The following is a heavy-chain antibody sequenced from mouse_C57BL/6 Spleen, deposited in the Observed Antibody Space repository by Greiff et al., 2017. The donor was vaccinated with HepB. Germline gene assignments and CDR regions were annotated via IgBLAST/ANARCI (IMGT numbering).Heavy chain of an antibody. V-gene: IGHV1-50*01. CDR3: AISYYSNSAWFAY. CDR1: GYTFTSYW. D-gene: IGHD2-5*01. Sequence: VQLQQSGAELVKPGASVKLSCKASGYTFTSYWMQWVKQRPGQGLEWIGEIDPSDSYTNYNQKFKGKATLTVDTSSSTAYMQLSSLTSEDSAVYYCAISYYSNSAWFAYWGQGTLVTVSA. CDR2: IDPSDSYT. J-gene: IGHJ3*01.